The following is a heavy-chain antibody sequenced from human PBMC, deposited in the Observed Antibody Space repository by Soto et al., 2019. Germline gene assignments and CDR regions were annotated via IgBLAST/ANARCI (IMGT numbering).Heavy chain of an antibody. CDR3: ARGYSSNWFRVDY. CDR2: VYYSGTT. J-gene: IGHJ4*02. V-gene: IGHV4-59*01. CDR1: GDSINNYY. D-gene: IGHD6-13*01. Sequence: SETLSLTCTVSGDSINNYYWTWIRQPPGKGLEWIGYVYYSGTTDYNPSLRSRLTISADTSKNQFSLNLNSVTAADTAVYYCARGYSSNWFRVDYWGQGILVTVSS.